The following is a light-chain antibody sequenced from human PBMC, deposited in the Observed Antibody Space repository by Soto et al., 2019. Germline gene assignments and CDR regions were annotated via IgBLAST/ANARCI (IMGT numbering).Light chain of an antibody. CDR1: QYINTR. CDR2: QTS. Sequence: VVTLSTTPLSSFPGDRVTLSCMYRQYINTRLDWYQHRPGQAPRLLIYQTSIRAAGIPARFSASGTGTDFTLTISSLEPKDFGVYYCQQRSHWPPTFGQGTKVDIK. V-gene: IGKV3-11*01. CDR3: QQRSHWPPT. J-gene: IGKJ1*01.